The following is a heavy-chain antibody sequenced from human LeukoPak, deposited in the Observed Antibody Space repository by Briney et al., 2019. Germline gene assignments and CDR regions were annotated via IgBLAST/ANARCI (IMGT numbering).Heavy chain of an antibody. CDR3: ARRGAMVRGAAYHFDY. J-gene: IGHJ4*02. CDR2: VYFTGST. V-gene: IGHV4-59*08. CDR1: GGSISSFY. Sequence: SETPSLTGTVSGGSISSFYWTWMRQPPGERLEWIGHVYFTGSTHYNPSLKSRVTISVDTSKNQFSLHLSSVAAADTAVYYCARRGAMVRGAAYHFDYWGQGALVTVSS. D-gene: IGHD3-10*01.